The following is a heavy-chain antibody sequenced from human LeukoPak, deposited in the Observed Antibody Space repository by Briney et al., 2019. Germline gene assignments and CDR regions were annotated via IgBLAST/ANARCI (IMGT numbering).Heavy chain of an antibody. Sequence: SETLSLTCTVSGGSISSYYWGWIRQPPGKGLEWIGYIYYSGSTNYNPSLKSRVTISVDTSKNQFSLKLSSVTAADTAVYYCARSSCSSTSCYPRMDVWGQGTTVTVS. V-gene: IGHV4-59*01. CDR2: IYYSGST. CDR3: ARSSCSSTSCYPRMDV. CDR1: GGSISSYY. J-gene: IGHJ6*02. D-gene: IGHD2-2*01.